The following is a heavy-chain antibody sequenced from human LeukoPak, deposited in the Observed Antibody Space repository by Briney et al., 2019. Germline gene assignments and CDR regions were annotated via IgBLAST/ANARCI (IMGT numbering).Heavy chain of an antibody. D-gene: IGHD3-9*01. CDR2: FDPEDGET. CDR1: GYTLTELS. V-gene: IGHV1-24*01. CDR3: ATVLKYDILTALDY. J-gene: IGHJ4*02. Sequence: ASVKVSCKVSGYTLTELSMHWVRQAPGKGLEWMGGFDPEDGETIYAQKFQGRVTMTEDTSTDTAYMELSSLRSEDTAVYYCATVLKYDILTALDYWGQGTLVTVSS.